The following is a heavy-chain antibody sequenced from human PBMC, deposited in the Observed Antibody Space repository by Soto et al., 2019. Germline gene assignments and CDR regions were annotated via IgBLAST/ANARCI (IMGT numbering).Heavy chain of an antibody. J-gene: IGHJ4*02. V-gene: IGHV1-18*01. CDR1: GYTFTSYG. CDR3: ARDLWPYYYGSGSYCF. Sequence: QVQLVQSGAEVKKPGASVKVSCKASGYTFTSYGISWVRQAPGQGLEWMGWISAYNGNTNYAQKLKGRVTMTTDTSTSTAYMELRSLRSDDTAVYYCARDLWPYYYGSGSYCFWGQGTLVTVSS. CDR2: ISAYNGNT. D-gene: IGHD3-10*01.